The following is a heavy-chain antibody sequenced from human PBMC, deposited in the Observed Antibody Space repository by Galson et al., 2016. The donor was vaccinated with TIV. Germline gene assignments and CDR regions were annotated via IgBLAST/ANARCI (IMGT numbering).Heavy chain of an antibody. D-gene: IGHD2/OR15-2a*01. CDR1: GNSLNELV. V-gene: IGHV1-24*01. Sequence: SVKVSCKVSGNSLNELVIHWVRQAPGKGLEWMGGFDPEVAKTVYAQKLQDRVTMAAVTSTNTAYMELGSLRFEDTAVYYCATVAWFPGLSLDTWGQGTLVTVSS. CDR3: ATVAWFPGLSLDT. CDR2: FDPEVAKT. J-gene: IGHJ5*02.